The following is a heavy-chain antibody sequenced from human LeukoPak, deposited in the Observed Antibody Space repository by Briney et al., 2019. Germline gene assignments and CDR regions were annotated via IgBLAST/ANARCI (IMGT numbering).Heavy chain of an antibody. CDR1: GYSISSGYY. V-gene: IGHV4-38-2*02. J-gene: IGHJ4*02. Sequence: SETLSLTCTVSGYSISSGYYWGWIRQPPGKRLEWIGSIYHSGSTYYNPSLKSRVTISVDTSKNQFSLKLSSVTAADTAVYYCARVGITMVRGVIIGGAVDYWGQGTLVTVSS. CDR3: ARVGITMVRGVIIGGAVDY. CDR2: IYHSGST. D-gene: IGHD3-10*01.